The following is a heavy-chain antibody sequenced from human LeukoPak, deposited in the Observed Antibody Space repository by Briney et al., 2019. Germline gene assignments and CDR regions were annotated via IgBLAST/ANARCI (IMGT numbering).Heavy chain of an antibody. CDR2: ISGSGGST. CDR3: AKGLSYYDFSGVMPWFDP. CDR1: GFNFNTYS. D-gene: IGHD3-3*01. Sequence: PGGSLRLSCAASGFNFNTYSMNWVRQAPGKGLEWVSAISGSGGSTYYADSVKGRFTISRDNSKNTLYLQMNSLRAEDTAVYYCAKGLSYYDFSGVMPWFDPWGQGTLVTVSS. J-gene: IGHJ5*02. V-gene: IGHV3-23*01.